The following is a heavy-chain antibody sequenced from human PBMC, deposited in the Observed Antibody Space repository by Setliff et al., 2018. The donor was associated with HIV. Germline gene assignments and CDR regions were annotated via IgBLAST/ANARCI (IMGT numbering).Heavy chain of an antibody. CDR3: ARDRGMTTVTHFDY. CDR1: GYTFTSYA. Sequence: GASVKVSCKASGYTFTSYAMHWVRQAPGQRLEWMGWINAGNGNTKYSQKFQGRVTITTDESTSTAYMELSSLRSEDTAVYYCARDRGMTTVTHFDYWGQGTLVTVSS. V-gene: IGHV1-3*01. CDR2: INAGNGNT. J-gene: IGHJ4*02. D-gene: IGHD4-17*01.